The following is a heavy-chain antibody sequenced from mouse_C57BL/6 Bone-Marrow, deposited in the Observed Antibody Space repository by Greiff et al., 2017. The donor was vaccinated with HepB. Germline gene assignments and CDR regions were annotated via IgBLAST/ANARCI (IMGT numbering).Heavy chain of an antibody. CDR3: ANSLITTVVATGFDV. J-gene: IGHJ1*03. Sequence: EVQLQQSVAELVRPGASVKLSCTASGFNIKNTYMHWVKQRPEQGLEWIGRIDPANGNTKYAPKFQGKATITADTSSNTAYLQLSSLTSEDTAIYYCANSLITTVVATGFDVWGTGTTVTVSS. CDR2: IDPANGNT. CDR1: GFNIKNTY. D-gene: IGHD1-1*01. V-gene: IGHV14-3*01.